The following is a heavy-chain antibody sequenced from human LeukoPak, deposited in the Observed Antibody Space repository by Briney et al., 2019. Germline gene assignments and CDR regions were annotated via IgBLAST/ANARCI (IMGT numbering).Heavy chain of an antibody. CDR2: IRYDGSAK. Sequence: GGSLRLSCAASGFTFSSYGMHWVRQAPGKGLEWVAFIRYDGSAKYYADSVKGRFTISRDKSKNTVYMEMNSLRAADTAVYYCAKVDFDYRGQGTLVTVSS. CDR1: GFTFSSYG. J-gene: IGHJ4*02. V-gene: IGHV3-30*02. CDR3: AKVDFDY.